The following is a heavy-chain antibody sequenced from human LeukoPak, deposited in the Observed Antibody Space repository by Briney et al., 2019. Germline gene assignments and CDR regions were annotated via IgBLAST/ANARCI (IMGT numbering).Heavy chain of an antibody. D-gene: IGHD4-17*01. V-gene: IGHV3-48*04. CDR2: ISISSST. Sequence: TGGSLRLSCAASGLTFSRYSMSWVRQAPGKGLEWISYISISSSTYYADSVKGRFTISRGNAKNSLYLQMSSLRAEDTAIYYCARESSTVTFDYWGQGTLVTVSS. J-gene: IGHJ4*02. CDR3: ARESSTVTFDY. CDR1: GLTFSRYS.